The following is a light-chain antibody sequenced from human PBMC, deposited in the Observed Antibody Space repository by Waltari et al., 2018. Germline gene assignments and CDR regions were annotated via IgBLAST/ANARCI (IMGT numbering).Light chain of an antibody. Sequence: DIQMTQSPSTLSASVGDRVTITCRASQTINNWLAWYQQKPGKAPKVLIYGSSNLESGVPSRFIGSGSGTKFTLTITSLQPDDFARYYCQQYSSYSAVSFGGVTRVEIK. CDR3: QQYSSYSAVS. J-gene: IGKJ4*01. CDR1: QTINNW. V-gene: IGKV1-5*01. CDR2: GSS.